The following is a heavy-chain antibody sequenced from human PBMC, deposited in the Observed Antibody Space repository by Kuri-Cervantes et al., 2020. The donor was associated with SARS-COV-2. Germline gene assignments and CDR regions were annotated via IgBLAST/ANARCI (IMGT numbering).Heavy chain of an antibody. CDR2: INHSGST. D-gene: IGHD2-15*01. CDR3: ARGLGLHCSGGSCAKWFYP. J-gene: IGHJ5*02. Sequence: ESLKISCTVSGGSISSSSYYWGWIRQPPGKGLEWIGEINHSGSTNYNPSLKSRVTISVDTSKNQFSLKLSSVASADTAVYYCARGLGLHCSGGSCAKWFYPWGQGTPVTVSS. V-gene: IGHV4-39*07. CDR1: GGSISSSSYY.